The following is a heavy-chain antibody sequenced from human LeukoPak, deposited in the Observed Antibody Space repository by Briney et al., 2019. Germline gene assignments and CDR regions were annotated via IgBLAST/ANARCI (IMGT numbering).Heavy chain of an antibody. J-gene: IGHJ4*02. CDR2: ISLAGQT. CDR3: SRESGPFCPFGY. Sequence: SETLSLTCGVSGGSISGANWWSWVRQPPGQGLEWIGEISLAGQTNYNPSLNGRVTMSLDKSSNQLSLHLTSVTAADTATYFCSRESGPFCPFGYWGQGTLVIVSS. D-gene: IGHD1-26*01. V-gene: IGHV4/OR15-8*02. CDR1: GGSISGANW.